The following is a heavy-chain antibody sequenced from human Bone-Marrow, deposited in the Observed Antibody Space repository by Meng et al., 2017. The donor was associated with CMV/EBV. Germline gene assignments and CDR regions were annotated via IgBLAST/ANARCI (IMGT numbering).Heavy chain of an antibody. J-gene: IGHJ6*02. Sequence: GGSLRLSWAASGFTFSSYWMSWVRQAPGKGLEWVANIKQDGSETYYVDSVKGRFTISRDNAKNSLYLQMNSLRAEDTAVYYCAKDIVVVVAARLHYGMDVWGQGTTVTVSS. D-gene: IGHD2-15*01. CDR2: IKQDGSET. V-gene: IGHV3-7*01. CDR1: GFTFSSYW. CDR3: AKDIVVVVAARLHYGMDV.